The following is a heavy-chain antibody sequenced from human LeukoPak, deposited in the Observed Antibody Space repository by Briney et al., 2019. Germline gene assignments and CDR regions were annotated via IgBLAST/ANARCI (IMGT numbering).Heavy chain of an antibody. D-gene: IGHD1-26*01. V-gene: IGHV1-2*02. CDR1: GYTFTGYY. J-gene: IGHJ5*02. CDR2: INPNSGGT. Sequence: ASVKVSCKASGYTFTGYYMHWVRQAPGQGLGWMGWINPNSGGTNYAQKFQGRVTMTRDTSISTAYMELSSLTSEDTAVYYCARDNSVGDIAWWFDPWGQGTLVTVSS. CDR3: ARDNSVGDIAWWFDP.